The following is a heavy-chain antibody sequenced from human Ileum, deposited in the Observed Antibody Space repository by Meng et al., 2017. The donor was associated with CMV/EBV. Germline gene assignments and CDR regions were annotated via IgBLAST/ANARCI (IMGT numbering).Heavy chain of an antibody. CDR3: AREGGDYDFWSGYGLYFDC. V-gene: IGHV4-39*07. CDR2: ISYGGST. D-gene: IGHD3-3*01. CDR1: SSSYY. Sequence: SSSYYWGWVRQPPGKGLEWIGSISYGGSTYYSPSLKSRVTISKDTSKNQFSLRLSSVTAADAAIYYCAREGGDYDFWSGYGLYFDCWGQGTLVTVSS. J-gene: IGHJ4*02.